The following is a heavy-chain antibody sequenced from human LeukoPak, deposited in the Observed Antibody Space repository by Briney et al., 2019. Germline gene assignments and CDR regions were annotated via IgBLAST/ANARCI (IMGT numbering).Heavy chain of an antibody. J-gene: IGHJ4*02. Sequence: PGGSLRLSCAASGFTFSSYAMTWVRQAPGKGLEWVSLVSTGGGSTYYADSVKGRFTISRDNNKNMLFLQMNSLRAEDTAVYYCAKWTYSGSYYDYWGQGTLVTVSS. CDR3: AKWTYSGSYYDY. D-gene: IGHD1-26*01. CDR2: VSTGGGST. V-gene: IGHV3-23*01. CDR1: GFTFSSYA.